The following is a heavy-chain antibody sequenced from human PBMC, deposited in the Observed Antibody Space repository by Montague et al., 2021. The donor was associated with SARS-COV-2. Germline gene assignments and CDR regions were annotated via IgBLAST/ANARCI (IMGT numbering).Heavy chain of an antibody. CDR3: ARLRGGTPGEH. Sequence: SETLSLTSTVSGGSISDSNFHWGWIRQPPGKGLEWIGTLYYSGATYYXPSLKSRVTTSMDTSKNQFSLKLTSAIAADTAVYYCARLRGGTPGEHWGQGALVTVSS. V-gene: IGHV4-39*07. CDR2: LYYSGAT. D-gene: IGHD2-21*01. J-gene: IGHJ4*02. CDR1: GGSISDSNFH.